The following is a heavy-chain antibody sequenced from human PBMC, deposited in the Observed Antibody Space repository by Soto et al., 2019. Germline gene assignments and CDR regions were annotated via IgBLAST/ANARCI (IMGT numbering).Heavy chain of an antibody. J-gene: IGHJ2*01. V-gene: IGHV1-46*01. CDR3: ARGGNGDNVGYWYCDL. CDR2: INPGGVST. CDR1: GYTFTTYY. Sequence: QVQLVQSGAEVKKPGASVEASCKASGYTFTTYYIHWVRHAPGQGLEWMGAINPGGVSTKYAQKFQDRVTMTSDTSTSTVYMDLSSLRSEDRAVYFCARGGNGDNVGYWYCDLWGRGTLVTVSP. D-gene: IGHD4-17*01.